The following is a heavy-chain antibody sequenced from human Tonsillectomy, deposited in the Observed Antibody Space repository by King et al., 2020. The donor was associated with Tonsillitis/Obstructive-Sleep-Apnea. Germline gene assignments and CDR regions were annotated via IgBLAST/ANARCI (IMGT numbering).Heavy chain of an antibody. CDR3: AKGLEDSIVTDYYYYYMDV. CDR1: GFTSSTHA. D-gene: IGHD1-26*01. Sequence: VQLVESGGSVVQPGRSLRLSCAASGFTSSTHAMHWVRQAPGKGLEWVAVISYDGSNKYYADSVKGRFTISRDNSKNTLYLQMNSLRAEDTAVYYCAKGLEDSIVTDYYYYYMDVWGKGTTVTVSS. CDR2: ISYDGSNK. V-gene: IGHV3-30*18. J-gene: IGHJ6*03.